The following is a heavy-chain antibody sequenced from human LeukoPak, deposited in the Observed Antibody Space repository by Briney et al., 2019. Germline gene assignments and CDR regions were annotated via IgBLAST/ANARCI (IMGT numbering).Heavy chain of an antibody. J-gene: IGHJ4*02. CDR2: ISGTSTYI. Sequence: GGSLRPSCTASGFIFSDYSMNWVRQAPGRGLEWVSSISGTSTYIYYADSVKGRFTISRDNGKSSMWLQMNSLRADDTAVYYCARGPSVPRLTDRFDYWGQGTLVTVSS. CDR1: GFIFSDYS. V-gene: IGHV3-21*01. D-gene: IGHD4-11*01. CDR3: ARGPSVPRLTDRFDY.